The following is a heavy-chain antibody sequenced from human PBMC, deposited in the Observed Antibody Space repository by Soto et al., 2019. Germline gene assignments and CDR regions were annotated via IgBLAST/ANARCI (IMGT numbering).Heavy chain of an antibody. D-gene: IGHD2-15*01. CDR2: ISGSGGST. Sequence: GGSLRLSCAASGFTFSSYAMSWVRQAPGEGLEWVSAISGSGGSTYYADSVKGRFTISRDNSKNTLYLQMNSLRAEDTAVYYCAKAPFGGVVAATLNWFDPWGQGTLVTVSS. J-gene: IGHJ5*02. V-gene: IGHV3-23*01. CDR1: GFTFSSYA. CDR3: AKAPFGGVVAATLNWFDP.